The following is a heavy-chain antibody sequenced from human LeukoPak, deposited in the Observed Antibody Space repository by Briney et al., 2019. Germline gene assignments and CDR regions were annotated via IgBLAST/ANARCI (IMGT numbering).Heavy chain of an antibody. CDR3: AKNRDSSDYPRDFDY. Sequence: GGSLRLSCAASGFTVSSNYMSWVRQTPGKGLEWVAFIRHDGSYQQYADSVKGRFTVSRDNSKDMVYLQMNSLRTEDTAVYYCAKNRDSSDYPRDFDYWGQGTLVTVSS. V-gene: IGHV3-30*02. CDR2: IRHDGSYQ. D-gene: IGHD3-22*01. J-gene: IGHJ4*02. CDR1: GFTVSSNY.